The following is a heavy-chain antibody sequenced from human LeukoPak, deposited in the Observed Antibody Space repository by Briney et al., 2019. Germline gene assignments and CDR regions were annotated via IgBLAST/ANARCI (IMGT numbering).Heavy chain of an antibody. D-gene: IGHD3-22*01. V-gene: IGHV4-38-2*02. CDR2: IHYSRRT. J-gene: IGHJ3*02. CDR3: ARVHIGYASGGYFFADAFDI. CDR1: GYSISSTYY. Sequence: SETLSLTCSVSGYSISSTYYWGWIRLPPGKVLEGIGSIHYSRRTYYIPSLKSRVTISVDTSKNQLSLKLSSVTAADTAVYSCARVHIGYASGGYFFADAFDIWGQGKMVTVSS.